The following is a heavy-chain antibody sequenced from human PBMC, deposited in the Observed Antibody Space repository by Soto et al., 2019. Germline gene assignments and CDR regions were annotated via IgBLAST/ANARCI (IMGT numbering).Heavy chain of an antibody. CDR2: INPNSGGT. CDR3: ARDASIAAAGNPDY. V-gene: IGHV1-2*04. D-gene: IGHD6-13*01. CDR1: GYTFTGYY. Sequence: ASVKVSCKASGYTFTGYYMHWVRQAPGRGLEWMGCINPNSGGTNYAQKFQGWVTMTRDTSISTAYMELSRLRSDDTAVYYCARDASIAAAGNPDYWGQGTLVTVPQ. J-gene: IGHJ4*02.